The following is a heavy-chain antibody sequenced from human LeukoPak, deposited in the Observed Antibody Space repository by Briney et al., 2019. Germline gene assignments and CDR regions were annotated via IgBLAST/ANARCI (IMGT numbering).Heavy chain of an antibody. CDR2: IYYSGDT. Sequence: SETLSLTCTVSGGSIRSSSYYWGWIRQPPGKGLEWFGSIYYSGDTYYYPPLKSRVTISVDTSKNQFSLRLSSVTAADTAVYYCARHAPIKTTVTTSHAFDIWGQGTMVTVSS. CDR1: GGSIRSSSYY. J-gene: IGHJ3*02. D-gene: IGHD4-17*01. V-gene: IGHV4-39*01. CDR3: ARHAPIKTTVTTSHAFDI.